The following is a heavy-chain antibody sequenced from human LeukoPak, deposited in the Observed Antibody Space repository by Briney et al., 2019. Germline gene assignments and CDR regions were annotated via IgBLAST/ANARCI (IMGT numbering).Heavy chain of an antibody. CDR2: IKQDGSET. D-gene: IGHD3-22*01. V-gene: IGHV3-7*03. CDR3: ARDKGDYDTSGSLFVF. CDR1: GFTFSRYW. J-gene: IGHJ4*02. Sequence: PGGSLRLSCAASGFTFSRYWMSWVRQAPRKGLEWGANIKQDGSETYYVDSVKGRFTIFRDNAKNSLYLQMNSLRAEDTAVYYCARDKGDYDTSGSLFVFGGQGTLVTVSS.